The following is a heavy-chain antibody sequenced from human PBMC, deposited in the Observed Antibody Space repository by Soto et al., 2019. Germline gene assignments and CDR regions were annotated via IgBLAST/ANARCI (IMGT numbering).Heavy chain of an antibody. J-gene: IGHJ6*02. CDR1: GGSISSGDYY. CDR2: IYYSGST. CDR3: ARDRGKYYDFWSGYYTPYYYYGMDV. Sequence: PSETLSLTCTVSGGSISSGDYYWSWIRQPPGKGLEWIGYIYYSGSTYYNPSLKSRVTISVDTSKNQFSLKLSSVTAADTAVYYCARDRGKYYDFWSGYYTPYYYYGMDVWGQGTTVTVSS. D-gene: IGHD3-3*01. V-gene: IGHV4-30-4*01.